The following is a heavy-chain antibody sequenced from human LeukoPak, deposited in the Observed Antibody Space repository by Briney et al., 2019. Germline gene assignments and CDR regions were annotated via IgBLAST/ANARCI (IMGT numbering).Heavy chain of an antibody. D-gene: IGHD5-18*01. CDR2: ISSSSSYI. J-gene: IGHJ4*02. CDR1: GFTFSSYA. Sequence: GGSLRLSCAASGFTFSSYAMSWVRQAPGKGLEWVSSISSSSSYIYYADSVKGRFTISRDNAKNSLYLQMNSLRAEDTAVYYCARDGGDSYGYPPVDYWGQGTLVTVSS. V-gene: IGHV3-21*01. CDR3: ARDGGDSYGYPPVDY.